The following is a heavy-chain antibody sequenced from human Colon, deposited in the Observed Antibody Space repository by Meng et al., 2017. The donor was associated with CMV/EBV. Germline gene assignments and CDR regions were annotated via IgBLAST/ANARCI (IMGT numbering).Heavy chain of an antibody. CDR3: STGTDTGYELTTDY. Sequence: SGCTFSVSAMHWVRQASGKGLEWVGRIRSKPNTYATAFSASVKGRFTISRDDSETTAFLQMDRLTTEDTAVYYCSTGTDTGYELTTDYWGQRTLVTVSS. CDR1: GCTFSVSA. J-gene: IGHJ4*02. V-gene: IGHV3-73*01. CDR2: IRSKPNTYAT. D-gene: IGHD5-12*01.